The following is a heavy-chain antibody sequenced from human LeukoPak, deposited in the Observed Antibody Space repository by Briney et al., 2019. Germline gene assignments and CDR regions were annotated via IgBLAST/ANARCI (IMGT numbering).Heavy chain of an antibody. CDR3: ARDFDYGDYGGYFDY. D-gene: IGHD4-17*01. V-gene: IGHV1-69*04. Sequence: SVKVSCKASGGTFSSYAISWVRQAPGQGLEWMGRIIPIFGIANYAQKFQGRVTITADKSTSTAYMELSSLRSEDTAVCYCARDFDYGDYGGYFDYWGQGTLVTVSS. CDR2: IIPIFGIA. CDR1: GGTFSSYA. J-gene: IGHJ4*02.